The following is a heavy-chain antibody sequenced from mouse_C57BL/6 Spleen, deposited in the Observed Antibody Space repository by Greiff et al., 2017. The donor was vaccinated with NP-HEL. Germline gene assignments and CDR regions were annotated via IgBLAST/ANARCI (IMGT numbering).Heavy chain of an antibody. V-gene: IGHV1-64*01. D-gene: IGHD1-1*01. CDR3: ARPVVAPYYAMDY. CDR1: GYTFTSYW. CDR2: IHPNSGST. Sequence: QVHVKQPGAELVKPGASVKLSCKASGYTFTSYWMHWVKQRPGQGLEWIGMIHPNSGSTNYNEKFKSKATLTVDKSSSTAYMQLSSLTSEDSAVYYCARPVVAPYYAMDYWGQGTSVTVSS. J-gene: IGHJ4*01.